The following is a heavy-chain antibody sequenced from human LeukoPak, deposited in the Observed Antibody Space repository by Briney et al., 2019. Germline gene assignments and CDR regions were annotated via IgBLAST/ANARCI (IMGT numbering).Heavy chain of an antibody. Sequence: GGSLRLSCAASGFTFSTYAMTWVRQAPGKGLEWVSAITGSGGSTYDADSVRGRFTISRDNSKDTLYLQMNSLRAEDTGVYYCAKGRSARPFEFNYWGQGTLVTVSS. J-gene: IGHJ4*02. CDR3: AKGRSARPFEFNY. D-gene: IGHD6-6*01. CDR2: ITGSGGST. V-gene: IGHV3-23*01. CDR1: GFTFSTYA.